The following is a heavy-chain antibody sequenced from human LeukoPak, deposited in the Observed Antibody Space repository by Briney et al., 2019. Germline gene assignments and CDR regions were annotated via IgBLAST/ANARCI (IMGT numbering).Heavy chain of an antibody. V-gene: IGHV5-51*03. J-gene: IGHJ6*03. CDR1: GYTFTSYW. Sequence: KPGESLKISCQGSGYTFTSYWIGWVRQMPGKGLEWMGIIYPGDPDTRYSPSFQGQVTISADKSINTAYLKWSSLKALDTAIYYCVRRTDYYMDVWGKGTTVTVSS. CDR3: VRRTDYYMDV. CDR2: IYPGDPDT.